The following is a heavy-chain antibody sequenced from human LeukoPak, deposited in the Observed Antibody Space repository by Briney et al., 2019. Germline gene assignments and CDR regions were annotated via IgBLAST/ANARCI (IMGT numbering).Heavy chain of an antibody. CDR3: VREGPVRFLEQIDY. CDR1: GASISRGYY. CDR2: IHHGGST. J-gene: IGHJ4*02. D-gene: IGHD3-3*01. V-gene: IGHV4-38-2*02. Sequence: SETLSLTCSVSGASISRGYYWGWIRQSPGKGLEWIGNIHHGGSTSYNPSLKSRVTISLDMSKNQFSLKLNSVTAADTAVYYCVREGPVRFLEQIDYWGQGTLVTVSS.